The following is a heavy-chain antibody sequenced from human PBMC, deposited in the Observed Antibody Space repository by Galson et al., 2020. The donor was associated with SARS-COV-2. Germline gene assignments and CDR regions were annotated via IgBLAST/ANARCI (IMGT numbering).Heavy chain of an antibody. CDR3: ARDTTPEYYYYYDGMDV. CDR2: ISSSSSYI. V-gene: IGHV3-21*01. Sequence: KIGESLKISCAAFGFTFSSYSMNWVRQAPGKGLEWVSSISSSSSYIYYADSVKGRFTISRDNAKNPLYLQMNSLRAEDTAVYYCARDTTPEYYYYYDGMDVWGQGTTVTVSS. J-gene: IGHJ6*02. D-gene: IGHD1-1*01. CDR1: GFTFSSYS.